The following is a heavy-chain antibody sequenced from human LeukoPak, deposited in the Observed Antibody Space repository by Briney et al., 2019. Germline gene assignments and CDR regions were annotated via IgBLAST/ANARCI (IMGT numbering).Heavy chain of an antibody. Sequence: SETLSLTCAVYGGSFSGYYWSWIRQPPGKGLEWIGEINHSGSTNYNPSLKSRVTISVDTSKNQFSLKLSSVTAADTAVYYCARAQQLVPPYFDYWGQGTLVTVSS. CDR3: ARAQQLVPPYFDY. CDR1: GGSFSGYY. V-gene: IGHV4-34*01. CDR2: INHSGST. J-gene: IGHJ4*02. D-gene: IGHD6-13*01.